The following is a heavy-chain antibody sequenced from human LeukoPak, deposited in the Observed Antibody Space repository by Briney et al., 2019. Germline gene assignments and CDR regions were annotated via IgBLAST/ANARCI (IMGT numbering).Heavy chain of an antibody. Sequence: PGGSLRLSCAASGFTFSSYEMNWVRQAPGKGLEWVSYISSSGSTIYYADSVKGRFTISRDNSKNTLYLQMNSLRAEDTAVYYCAKEGGYNWNDLYNYYYYYYMDVWGKGTTVTISS. CDR2: ISSSGSTI. CDR3: AKEGGYNWNDLYNYYYYYYMDV. D-gene: IGHD1-1*01. CDR1: GFTFSSYE. J-gene: IGHJ6*03. V-gene: IGHV3-48*03.